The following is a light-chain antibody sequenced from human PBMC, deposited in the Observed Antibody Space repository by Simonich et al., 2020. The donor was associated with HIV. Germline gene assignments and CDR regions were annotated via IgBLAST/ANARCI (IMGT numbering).Light chain of an antibody. CDR2: WAS. V-gene: IGKV4-1*01. Sequence: DIVMTQSPDSLAVSLCERATINCKSSQSVLYSSNNKNYLAWYQQKPGQPPKLLIYWASTRAAGVPDRFSGSGSGTDFTLTISSLLAEDVAVYYCQQYYSTPYTFGQGTKLEIK. CDR3: QQYYSTPYT. J-gene: IGKJ2*01. CDR1: QSVLYSSNNKNY.